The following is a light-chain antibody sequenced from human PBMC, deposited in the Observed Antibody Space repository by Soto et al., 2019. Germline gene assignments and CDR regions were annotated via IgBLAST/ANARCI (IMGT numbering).Light chain of an antibody. CDR2: RNN. CDR3: AAWDDSLSGPDVV. J-gene: IGLJ2*01. CDR1: SSNIVSNY. Sequence: QSVLPQPPSASGTPGPRVTISCSGSSSNIVSNYVYWYQQLPGTAPKLLIYRNNQRPSGVPDRFSGSKSGTSASLAISGLRSEDEADYYCAAWDDSLSGPDVVFGGGTKLTVL. V-gene: IGLV1-47*01.